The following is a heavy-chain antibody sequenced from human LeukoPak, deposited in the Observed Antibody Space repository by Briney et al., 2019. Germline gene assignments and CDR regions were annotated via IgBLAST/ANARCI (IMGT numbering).Heavy chain of an antibody. CDR1: GGSISSGDYY. CDR3: AREGIRVNYYYYGMDV. Sequence: SETLSLTCTVSGGSISSGDYYWSWIRQPPGKGLEWIGYIYYSGSTYYNPSLKSRVTISVGTSKNQFSLKLSSVTAADTAVYYCAREGIRVNYYYYGMDVWGQGTTVTVSS. V-gene: IGHV4-30-4*01. D-gene: IGHD2/OR15-2a*01. J-gene: IGHJ6*02. CDR2: IYYSGST.